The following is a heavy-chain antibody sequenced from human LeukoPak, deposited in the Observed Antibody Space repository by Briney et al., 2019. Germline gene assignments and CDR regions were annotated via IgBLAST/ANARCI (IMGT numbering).Heavy chain of an antibody. CDR2: ICHSGST. CDR3: ARHADYDFWSGYSAGNGDWFDP. CDR1: GYSISSGYY. Sequence: SETLSLTCAVSGYSISSGYYWGWIRQPPGKGLEWIGSICHSGSTYYNPSLKSRVTISVDTSKNQFSLKLSSVTAADTAVYYCARHADYDFWSGYSAGNGDWFDPWGQGTLVTVSS. J-gene: IGHJ5*02. D-gene: IGHD3-3*01. V-gene: IGHV4-38-2*01.